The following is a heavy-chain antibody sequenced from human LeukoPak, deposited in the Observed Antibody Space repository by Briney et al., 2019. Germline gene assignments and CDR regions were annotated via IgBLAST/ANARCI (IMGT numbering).Heavy chain of an antibody. CDR2: INAGTGNT. V-gene: IGHV1-3*01. D-gene: IGHD1-7*01. CDR3: ARCPGITGTAPGMDV. Sequence: ALVKVSCKAFGYTFTDYGITWVRQAPGHRLEWMGWINAGTGNTKYSQKFQGRVTITRDTSASTAYMELTSLRSEDTAVYYCARCPGITGTAPGMDVWGQGTTVTVSS. CDR1: GYTFTDYG. J-gene: IGHJ6*02.